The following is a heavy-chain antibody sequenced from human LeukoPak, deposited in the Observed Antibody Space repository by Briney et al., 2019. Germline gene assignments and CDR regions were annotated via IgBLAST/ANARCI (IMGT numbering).Heavy chain of an antibody. CDR1: GFTFSSYW. D-gene: IGHD3-22*01. CDR2: IKQDGSAI. Sequence: PGGSLRLSCAASGFTFSSYWMSWVRQAPGKGLEWVANIKQDGSAIKYVDSVKGRFTISRDNAKNSLYLQMNRVRAEDTAVYYCARVDSHSSGYYDYWGQGTLVTVSS. CDR3: ARVDSHSSGYYDY. J-gene: IGHJ4*02. V-gene: IGHV3-7*01.